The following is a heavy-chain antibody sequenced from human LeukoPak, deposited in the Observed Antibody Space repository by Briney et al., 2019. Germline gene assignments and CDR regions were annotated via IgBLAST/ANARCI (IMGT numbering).Heavy chain of an antibody. Sequence: PGGSLRLSCAASGFTFDDYAMHWVRQAPGKGLEWVSGISWNSGRIAYADSVKGRFTISRDNAKNSLYLQMNSLRAEDTALYFCAKDSSPDENSGYQQKWGQGTLVTVSS. D-gene: IGHD3-22*01. J-gene: IGHJ4*02. CDR1: GFTFDDYA. CDR3: AKDSSPDENSGYQQK. CDR2: ISWNSGRI. V-gene: IGHV3-9*01.